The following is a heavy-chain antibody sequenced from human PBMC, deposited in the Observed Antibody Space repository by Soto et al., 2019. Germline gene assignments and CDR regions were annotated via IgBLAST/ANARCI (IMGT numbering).Heavy chain of an antibody. V-gene: IGHV3-74*01. CDR2: INSDGSST. D-gene: IGHD1-26*01. CDR1: GFTFSSYW. J-gene: IGHJ3*02. CDR3: ARSILPIEPPAAEERGAFDI. Sequence: GGSLRLSCAASGFTFSSYWMHWVRQAPGKGLVWVSRINSDGSSTSYADSVKGRFTISRDNAKNTLYLQMNSLRAEDTAVYYCARSILPIEPPAAEERGAFDIWGQGTMVTVSS.